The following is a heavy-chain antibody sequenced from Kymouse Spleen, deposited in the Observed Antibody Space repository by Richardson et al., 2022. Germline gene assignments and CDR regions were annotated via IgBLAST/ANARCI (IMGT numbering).Heavy chain of an antibody. J-gene: IGHJ6*02. V-gene: IGHV4-39*01. Sequence: QLQLQESGPGLVKPSETLSLTCTVSGGSISSSSYYWGWIRQPPGKGLEWIGSIYYSGSTYYNPSLKSRVTISVDTSKNQFSLKLSSVTAADTAVYYCASGSGYSYGYGMDVWGQGTTVTVSS. CDR1: GGSISSSSYY. D-gene: IGHD5-18,IGHD5-18*01. CDR3: ASGSGYSYGYGMDV. CDR2: IYYSGST.